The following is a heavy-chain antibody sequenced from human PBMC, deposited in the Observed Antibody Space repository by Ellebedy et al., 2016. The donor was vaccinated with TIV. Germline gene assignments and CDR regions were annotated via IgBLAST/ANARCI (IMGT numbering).Heavy chain of an antibody. CDR1: GFTFSRYW. J-gene: IGHJ4*02. V-gene: IGHV3-74*01. CDR2: TKSDGIYT. Sequence: PGGSLRLSCAASGFTFSRYWMHWVRQAPGKGPVWVSRTKSDGIYTSYADSVKCRFTISRDHAKNTLHLQMNNLRAEDTAVYYCATGGSGYVNYWGQGTLVTVSS. CDR3: ATGGSGYVNY. D-gene: IGHD3-3*01.